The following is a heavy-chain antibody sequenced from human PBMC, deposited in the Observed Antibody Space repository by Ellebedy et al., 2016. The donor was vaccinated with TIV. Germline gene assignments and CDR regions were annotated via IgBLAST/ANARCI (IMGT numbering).Heavy chain of an antibody. J-gene: IGHJ4*02. CDR1: GFTFSGYA. V-gene: IGHV3-23*01. CDR2: ISGGGRKT. D-gene: IGHD3-22*01. CDR3: AKRIATVGYYDSSGALDY. Sequence: GESLKISXAASGFTFSGYAMSWVHQAPGKGLEWVSSISGGGRKTYYADSVKGRFTISRDNSKNTLYLQMNSLRAEDTAIYYCAKRIATVGYYDSSGALDYWGQGTLVTVSS.